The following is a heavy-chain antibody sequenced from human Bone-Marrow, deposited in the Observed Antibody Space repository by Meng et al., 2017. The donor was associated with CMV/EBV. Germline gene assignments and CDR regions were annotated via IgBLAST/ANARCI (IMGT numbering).Heavy chain of an antibody. V-gene: IGHV3-30*04. CDR1: GGTFSSYA. J-gene: IGHJ6*02. Sequence: SCKASGGTFSSYAISWVRQAPGKGLEWVAVISYDGSNKYYADSVKGRFTISRDNSKNTLYLQMNSLRAEDTAVYYCARASGMDVWGQGTTVTAP. CDR3: ARASGMDV. CDR2: ISYDGSNK.